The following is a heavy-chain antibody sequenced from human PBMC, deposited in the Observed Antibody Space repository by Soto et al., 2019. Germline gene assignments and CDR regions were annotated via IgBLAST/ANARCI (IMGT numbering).Heavy chain of an antibody. CDR3: ARGLGYCSSNSCPIGAYFDY. D-gene: IGHD2-2*01. Sequence: PGESLKISCKGSGYSFTSYWIGWVRQMPGKGLEWMGIIYPGDSDTRYSPSFQGQVTISADKSISTAYLQWSSLKASDTAMYYCARGLGYCSSNSCPIGAYFDYWGQGTLVTVSS. J-gene: IGHJ4*02. CDR2: IYPGDSDT. CDR1: GYSFTSYW. V-gene: IGHV5-51*01.